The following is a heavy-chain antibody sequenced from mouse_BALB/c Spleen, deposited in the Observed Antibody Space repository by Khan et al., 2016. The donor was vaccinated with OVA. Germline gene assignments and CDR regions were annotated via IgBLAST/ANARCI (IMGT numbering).Heavy chain of an antibody. CDR2: IWAGGST. V-gene: IGHV2-9*02. D-gene: IGHD1-3*01. CDR1: GFSLTSYG. Sequence: QVQLQQSGPGLVAPSQSLSITCTVSGFSLTSYGVHWVRQPPGKGLEWLGVIWAGGSTNYNSDLMSRLSIIKDNSKSQVVIKMNSLQTDDTAMYYWARVEDIWGQGTTLTVSS. CDR3: ARVEDI. J-gene: IGHJ2*01.